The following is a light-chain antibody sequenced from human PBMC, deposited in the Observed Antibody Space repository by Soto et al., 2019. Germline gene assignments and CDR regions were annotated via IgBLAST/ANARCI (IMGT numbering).Light chain of an antibody. J-gene: IGKJ1*01. CDR2: SAS. V-gene: IGKV1-8*01. CDR3: QQYFKLRT. CDR1: QDIGTY. Sequence: IQMTQSPSSLSASAGDRVTITCRASQDIGTYLVWYQQKPGKAPNLLIYSASTLHSGGPSRFSGSGAGTVFTLTISSLQSEDSATYYCQQYFKLRTFGQGTKVEVK.